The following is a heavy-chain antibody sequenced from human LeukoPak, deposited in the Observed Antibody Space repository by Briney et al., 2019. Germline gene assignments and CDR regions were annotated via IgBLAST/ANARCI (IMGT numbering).Heavy chain of an antibody. D-gene: IGHD3-22*01. J-gene: IGHJ6*03. CDR2: IYYSGST. CDR1: GDPISRSRYY. V-gene: IGHV4-39*07. CDR3: ARKKYYDSSGYYRSSGYYYYMDV. Sequence: SETLSLTCTVSGDPISRSRYYWAWIRQPPGKGLEWIGSIYYSGSTYYNPSLKSRVTISIDTSKNQFSLKLSSVTAADTAVYYCARKKYYDSSGYYRSSGYYYYMDVWGKGTTVTISS.